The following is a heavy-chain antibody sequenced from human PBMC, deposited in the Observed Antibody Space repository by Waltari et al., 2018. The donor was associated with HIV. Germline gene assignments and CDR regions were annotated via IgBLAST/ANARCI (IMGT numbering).Heavy chain of an antibody. CDR3: AKSYDSSGQAYFDY. D-gene: IGHD3-22*01. V-gene: IGHV3-9*01. CDR2: ISWNSGSI. Sequence: LSCAASGFTFDDYAMHWVRQAPGKGLEWVSGISWNSGSIGYADSVKGRFTISRDNAKNSLYLQMNSLRAEDTALYYCAKSYDSSGQAYFDYWGQGTLVTVSS. CDR1: GFTFDDYA. J-gene: IGHJ4*02.